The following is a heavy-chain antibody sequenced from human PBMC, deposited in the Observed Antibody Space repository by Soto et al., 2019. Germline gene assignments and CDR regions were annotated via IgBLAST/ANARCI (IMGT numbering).Heavy chain of an antibody. Sequence: SVKVSCKASGGTFSSYAISWVRQAPGQGLEWMGGIIPIFGTANYAQKFQGRVTITADESTSTAYMELSSLRSEDTAVYYCARVSYSGYVLRGSPIGYYYYGMDVWGQGTTVSVSS. CDR2: IIPIFGTA. CDR3: ARVSYSGYVLRGSPIGYYYYGMDV. CDR1: GGTFSSYA. J-gene: IGHJ6*02. V-gene: IGHV1-69*13. D-gene: IGHD5-12*01.